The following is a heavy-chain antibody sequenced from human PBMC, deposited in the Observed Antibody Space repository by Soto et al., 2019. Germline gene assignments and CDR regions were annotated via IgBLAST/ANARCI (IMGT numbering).Heavy chain of an antibody. CDR2: IYHSGST. Sequence: SETLSLTCTVSGGSISGSSYYWGWVRQPPGKGLEWIGEIYHSGSTNYNPSLNSRVTISVDKSKNQFSLKLSSVTAADTAVYYCARCIAAAGPIDYWGQGTLVTVSS. CDR1: GGSISGSSYY. V-gene: IGHV4-39*07. D-gene: IGHD6-13*01. J-gene: IGHJ4*02. CDR3: ARCIAAAGPIDY.